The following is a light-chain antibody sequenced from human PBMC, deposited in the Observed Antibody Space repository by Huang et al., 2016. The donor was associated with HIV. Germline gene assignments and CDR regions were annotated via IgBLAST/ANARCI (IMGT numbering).Light chain of an antibody. Sequence: EIVMTQSPATLSVSPGERATLSCRASQNISRLAWYQHKPGQAPRLLIYDASSRATCIPARFSGSGSGTEFTLTVSSLQSEDFALYYCQQYDDWPPWTFGQGTQVDIK. CDR1: QNISR. CDR2: DAS. J-gene: IGKJ1*01. CDR3: QQYDDWPPWT. V-gene: IGKV3-15*01.